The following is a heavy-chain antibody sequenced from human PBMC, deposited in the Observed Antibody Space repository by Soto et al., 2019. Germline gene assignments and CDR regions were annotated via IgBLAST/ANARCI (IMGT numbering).Heavy chain of an antibody. Sequence: GGSLRLSCAASGFTFTNAWMNWVRQAPGKGLEWVGRVKSKTDGGTTDYTAPVKGRFTISRDDSKNKVYLQMNSLKTEDTAVYFCTTDHPYYYDGNGYDHWGPGTLVTVPS. J-gene: IGHJ4*01. CDR1: GFTFTNAW. CDR2: VKSKTDGGTT. D-gene: IGHD3-22*01. V-gene: IGHV3-15*07. CDR3: TTDHPYYYDGNGYDH.